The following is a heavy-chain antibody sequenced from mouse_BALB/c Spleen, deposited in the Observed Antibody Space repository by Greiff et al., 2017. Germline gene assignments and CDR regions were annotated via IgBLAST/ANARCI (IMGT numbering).Heavy chain of an antibody. Sequence: EVKVEESGGGLVQPGGSIKLSCVASGFTFSNYWMNWVRQSPEKGLEWVAEIRLKSNNYATHYAESVKGRFTISRDDSKSSVYLQMNNLRAEDTGIYYCTRSFYYFDYWGQGTTLTVSS. V-gene: IGHV6-6*02. CDR3: TRSFYYFDY. CDR1: GFTFSNYW. CDR2: IRLKSNNYAT. J-gene: IGHJ2*01. D-gene: IGHD1-1*01.